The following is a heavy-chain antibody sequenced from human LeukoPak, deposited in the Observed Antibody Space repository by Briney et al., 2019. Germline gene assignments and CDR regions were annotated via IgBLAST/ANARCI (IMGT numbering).Heavy chain of an antibody. V-gene: IGHV3-48*02. CDR3: ARDLVELLVPYYFDY. J-gene: IGHJ4*02. Sequence: GGSLRLSCAASGFTFSSYSMNWVRQAPGKGLEWVSYISSSSSTIYYADSVKGRFTISRVNAKNSLYLQMNSLRDEDTAAYYCARDLVELLVPYYFDYWGQGTLVTVSS. CDR2: ISSSSSTI. D-gene: IGHD1-26*01. CDR1: GFTFSSYS.